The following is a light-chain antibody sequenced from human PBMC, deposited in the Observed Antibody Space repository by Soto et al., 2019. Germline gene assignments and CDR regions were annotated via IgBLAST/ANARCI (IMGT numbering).Light chain of an antibody. V-gene: IGLV2-14*01. J-gene: IGLJ2*01. CDR1: SSDVGGYNY. CDR2: DVS. CDR3: SSYTGSSTYVV. Sequence: QSVLTQPASVSGSPGQSITISCTGTSSDVGGYNYVSWYQQHPGKAPKLMIYDVSNRPSGVSNRFSGSKSVNTASLTISGLQAEDEADYYCSSYTGSSTYVVFGGGTKVTVL.